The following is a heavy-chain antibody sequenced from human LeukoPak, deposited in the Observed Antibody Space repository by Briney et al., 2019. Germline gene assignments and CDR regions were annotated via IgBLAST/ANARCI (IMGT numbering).Heavy chain of an antibody. J-gene: IGHJ5*02. CDR2: IDPKNGNR. Sequence: ASVKVSCKASGYTSINNDINWVRQAPGQGLEWMAWIDPKNGNRGYAQNFQGRVTMTTDTSISTAYMELSSLRSEDTAVYYCARSHTRNGFCGGGRCYPAVWWFDPWGQGTLVTVSS. D-gene: IGHD2-15*01. CDR1: GYTSINND. CDR3: ARSHTRNGFCGGGRCYPAVWWFDP. V-gene: IGHV1-8*01.